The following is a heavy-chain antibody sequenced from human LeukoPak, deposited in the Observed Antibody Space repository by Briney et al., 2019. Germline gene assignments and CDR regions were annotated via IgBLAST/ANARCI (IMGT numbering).Heavy chain of an antibody. CDR3: ARDAPNGWSDY. V-gene: IGHV3-48*04. CDR1: GFTFSSYS. D-gene: IGHD6-19*01. CDR2: ISSSSSTI. J-gene: IGHJ4*02. Sequence: GGSLRLSCAASGFTFSSYSMNWVRQAPGKGLEWVSYISSSSSTIYYADSVKGRFTISRDNAKNSLYLQMNSLRAEDTAVYYCARDAPNGWSDYWGQGTLVTVSS.